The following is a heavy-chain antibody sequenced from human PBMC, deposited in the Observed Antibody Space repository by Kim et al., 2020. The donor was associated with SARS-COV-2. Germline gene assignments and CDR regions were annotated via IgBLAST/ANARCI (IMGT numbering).Heavy chain of an antibody. CDR2: ISGSDGST. D-gene: IGHD6-19*01. V-gene: IGHV3-23*01. Sequence: GGSLRLSCAASGFTFSSYAMSWVRQAPGKGLEWVSAISGSDGSTYYADSVKGRFTISRDNSKNTLYLQMNSLRAEDTAVYYCAKDSGGLRSGWQRYNWFDPWGQGTLVTVSS. CDR1: GFTFSSYA. J-gene: IGHJ5*02. CDR3: AKDSGGLRSGWQRYNWFDP.